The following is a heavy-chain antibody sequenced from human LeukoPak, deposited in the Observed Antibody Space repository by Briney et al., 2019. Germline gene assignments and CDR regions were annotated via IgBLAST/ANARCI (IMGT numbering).Heavy chain of an antibody. CDR2: IYPGDSDT. CDR3: ARHMATRTYYFDF. CDR1: GYSFTSYW. Sequence: GESLKISCKGSGYSFTSYWIGWVRQMPGKGLEWMGIIYPGDSDTRYSPSFRGQVTISADKSISTAYLQWCSLRASDTAMYYCARHMATRTYYFDFWGQGTLVTVSS. D-gene: IGHD3-10*01. J-gene: IGHJ4*02. V-gene: IGHV5-51*01.